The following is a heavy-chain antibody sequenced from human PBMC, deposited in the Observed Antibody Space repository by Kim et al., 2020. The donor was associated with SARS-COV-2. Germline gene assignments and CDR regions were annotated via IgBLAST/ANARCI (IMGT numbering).Heavy chain of an antibody. D-gene: IGHD3-3*01. Sequence: GGSLRLSCAASGFTFSSYSMNWVRQAPGKGLEWVSSISSSSSYIYYADSVKGRFTISRDNAKNSLYLQMNSLRAEDTAVYYCARDSLRFLRFHPKDYWGQGTLVTVSS. CDR3: ARDSLRFLRFHPKDY. CDR1: GFTFSSYS. J-gene: IGHJ4*02. V-gene: IGHV3-21*01. CDR2: ISSSSSYI.